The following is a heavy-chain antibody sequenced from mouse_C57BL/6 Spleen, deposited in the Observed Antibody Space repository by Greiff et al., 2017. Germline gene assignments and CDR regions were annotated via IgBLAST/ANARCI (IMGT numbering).Heavy chain of an antibody. Sequence: QVQLQQSGPELVKPGASVKISSKASGYAFSSSWMNWVKQRPGKGLEWIGRIYPGDGDTNYNGKFKGKATLTADKSSSTAYMQLSSLTSEDSAVYFCANYGSSYYYYAMDYWGQGTSVTVSS. CDR3: ANYGSSYYYYAMDY. CDR1: GYAFSSSW. J-gene: IGHJ4*01. CDR2: IYPGDGDT. V-gene: IGHV1-82*01. D-gene: IGHD1-1*01.